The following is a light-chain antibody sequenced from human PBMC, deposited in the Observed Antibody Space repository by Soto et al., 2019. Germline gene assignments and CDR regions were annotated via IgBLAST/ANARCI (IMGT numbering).Light chain of an antibody. J-gene: IGKJ4*01. CDR3: QQFNNYPLT. V-gene: IGKV1-5*03. CDR2: KAS. Sequence: DIQMTQSPSTLSGSVGDRVTITCRASQTISSWLAWYQQKPGKAPTFLIYKASTLKSGVPSRFSGRGSGTEFTLTISSLQPDDFATYYCQQFNNYPLTFGGGTKVDIK. CDR1: QTISSW.